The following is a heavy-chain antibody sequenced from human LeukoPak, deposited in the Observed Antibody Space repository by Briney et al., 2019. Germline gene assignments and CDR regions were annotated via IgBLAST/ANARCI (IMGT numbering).Heavy chain of an antibody. D-gene: IGHD4-11*01. Sequence: GGSLRLSCAASGFTFSTYSMHWLRQAPGKGLEWVALISYDGSNKYYSDSVKGRFTSSRDNSKNTLYLQMNSLRSEDTAVYYCARDRAVGYSKRHFDYWGQGTLVTVSS. J-gene: IGHJ4*02. CDR1: GFTFSTYS. V-gene: IGHV3-30-3*01. CDR2: ISYDGSNK. CDR3: ARDRAVGYSKRHFDY.